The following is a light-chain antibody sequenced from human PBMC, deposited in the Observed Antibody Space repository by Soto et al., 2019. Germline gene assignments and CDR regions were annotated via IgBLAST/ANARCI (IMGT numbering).Light chain of an antibody. Sequence: ESMLTQSPGTLSLSPGERATLSCRASQSVNSRYLTWYQQKPGQAPRLLIYGASIRATGVPDRFSGSGSGTDFTLTISRLEPEDFAVYYCHQFGDSPPAFTFGQGTKLEI. CDR1: QSVNSRY. V-gene: IGKV3-20*01. CDR2: GAS. J-gene: IGKJ2*01. CDR3: HQFGDSPPAFT.